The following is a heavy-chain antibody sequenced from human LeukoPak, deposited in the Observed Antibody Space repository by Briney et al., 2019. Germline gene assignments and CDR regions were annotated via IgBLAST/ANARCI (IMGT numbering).Heavy chain of an antibody. Sequence: TGGSLRLSCAASGFTVSSNYMSWVRQAPGKGLEWVAVIYSGGSTYYADSVKGRFTISRDNSKNTLYLQMNSLRAEDTAVYYCARDSPLYCSGGSCYGLDYWGQGTLVTVSS. CDR1: GFTVSSNY. CDR3: ARDSPLYCSGGSCYGLDY. J-gene: IGHJ4*02. V-gene: IGHV3-53*01. D-gene: IGHD2-15*01. CDR2: IYSGGST.